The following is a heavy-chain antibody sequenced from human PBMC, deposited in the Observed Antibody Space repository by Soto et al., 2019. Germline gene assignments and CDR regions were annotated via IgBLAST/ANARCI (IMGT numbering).Heavy chain of an antibody. J-gene: IGHJ5*02. CDR2: IRSKAYGGTT. Sequence: GGSLRLSCAASGFTFGDYAMSWFRQAPGKGLEWVGFIRSKAYGGTTEYAASVKGRFTISRDDSKSIAYLQMNSLKTEDTAVYYCTIDSDYYGSGSYYKQDWFDPWGQGTLVTVSS. CDR1: GFTFGDYA. V-gene: IGHV3-49*03. CDR3: TIDSDYYGSGSYYKQDWFDP. D-gene: IGHD3-10*01.